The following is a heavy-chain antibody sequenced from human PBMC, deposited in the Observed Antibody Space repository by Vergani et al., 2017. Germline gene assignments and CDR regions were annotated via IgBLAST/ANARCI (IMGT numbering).Heavy chain of an antibody. V-gene: IGHV4-38-2*01. Sequence: QVQLQESGPGLVKPSETLSLTCAVSGFSIDNGYYWDWIRQPPGKGLEWIGSIYRTGRTHFNPSLKSRVTISVDTSNNHFSLRLNSLTAADTAVYYCARQSIIIYNIFSTTKYFFIFWGQGTLVTVSS. CDR2: IYRTGRT. J-gene: IGHJ4*02. D-gene: IGHD3-9*01. CDR1: GFSIDNGYY. CDR3: ARQSIIIYNIFSTTKYFFIF.